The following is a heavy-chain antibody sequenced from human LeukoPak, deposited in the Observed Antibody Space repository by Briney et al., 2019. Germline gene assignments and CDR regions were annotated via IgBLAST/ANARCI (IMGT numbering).Heavy chain of an antibody. V-gene: IGHV3-74*01. CDR1: GNYW. Sequence: QTGGSLRLSCAASGNYWMHWVRQAPGKGLVWVSHINSDGSWTSYADSVKGRFTISKDNAKNTVYLQMNSLRAEDTALYYCAKDTRVGGYWGQGTLVTVSS. CDR2: INSDGSWT. CDR3: AKDTRVGGY. J-gene: IGHJ4*02.